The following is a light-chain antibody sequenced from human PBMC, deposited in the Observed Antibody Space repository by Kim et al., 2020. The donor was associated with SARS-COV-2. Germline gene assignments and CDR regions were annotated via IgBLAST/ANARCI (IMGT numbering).Light chain of an antibody. CDR3: CSCAGSSTYV. Sequence: GQSITISCTGTSSDVGSYNLVSWYQQHPGKAPKLMIYEVSKRPSGVSNRFSGSKSGNTASLTISGLQAEDEADYYCCSCAGSSTYVFGTGTKVT. J-gene: IGLJ1*01. CDR1: SSDVGSYNL. CDR2: EVS. V-gene: IGLV2-23*02.